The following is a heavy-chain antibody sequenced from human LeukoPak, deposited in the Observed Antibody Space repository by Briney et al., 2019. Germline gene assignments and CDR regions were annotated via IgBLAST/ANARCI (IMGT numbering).Heavy chain of an antibody. D-gene: IGHD5-12*01. CDR2: IKQDGSAK. CDR3: PRESPRGYDYYYYYGMDV. V-gene: IGHV3-7*01. Sequence: PGGSLRLSCAASGFTFSSYWMSWVRQAPGKGLEWVANIKQDGSAKYYVASVRGRLTTSRHNAKNSLNLQMNSLIVADTAVYYCPRESPRGYDYYYYYGMDVWGQGSPVTVSS. CDR1: GFTFSSYW. J-gene: IGHJ6*02.